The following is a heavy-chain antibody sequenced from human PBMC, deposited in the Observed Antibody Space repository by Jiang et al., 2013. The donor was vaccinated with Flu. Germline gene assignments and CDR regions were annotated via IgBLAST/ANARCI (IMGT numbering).Heavy chain of an antibody. D-gene: IGHD2-21*01. V-gene: IGHV5-10-1*01. Sequence: VQLVESGAEVKKPGESLKISCKGSGYSFTNYWISWVRQMPGKGLEWLGRIDPTRSYSNYSPSFQGHVIISADKSINTAYLQWSSLKASDTATYFCVRHVYCGDNCYNYIMDVWGQGTTVTVSS. CDR3: VRHVYCGDNCYNYIMDV. CDR2: IDPTRSYS. CDR1: GYSFTNYW. J-gene: IGHJ6*02.